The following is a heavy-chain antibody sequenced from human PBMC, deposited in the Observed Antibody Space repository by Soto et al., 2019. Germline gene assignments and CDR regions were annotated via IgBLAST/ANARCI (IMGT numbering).Heavy chain of an antibody. CDR1: GLTFSSYA. J-gene: IGHJ5*02. D-gene: IGHD2-15*01. Sequence: PGGTLRLSCAASGLTFSSYAMSWVRQAPGKGLEWVSAISGSGGSTYYADSVKGRFTISRDNSKNTLYLQMNSLRAEDTAVYYCAKDLSLVVLASSHGRHDNWFDPSGQGTLVTVSS. V-gene: IGHV3-23*01. CDR2: ISGSGGST. CDR3: AKDLSLVVLASSHGRHDNWFDP.